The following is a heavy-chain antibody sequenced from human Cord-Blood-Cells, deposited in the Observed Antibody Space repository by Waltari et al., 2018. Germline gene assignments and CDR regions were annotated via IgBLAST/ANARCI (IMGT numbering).Heavy chain of an antibody. V-gene: IGHV4-61*09. Sequence: QVQLQESGPGLVKPSQTLSLTCTVSGGSISRGSYSWTWIRQPAGKGLEWIGYIYTSGSTNYNPSLKSRVTISVDTSKNQFSLKLSSVTAADTAVYYCARIKDIVLMVYDYWGQGTLVTVSS. CDR2: IYTSGST. J-gene: IGHJ4*02. CDR1: GGSISRGSYS. CDR3: ARIKDIVLMVYDY. D-gene: IGHD2-8*01.